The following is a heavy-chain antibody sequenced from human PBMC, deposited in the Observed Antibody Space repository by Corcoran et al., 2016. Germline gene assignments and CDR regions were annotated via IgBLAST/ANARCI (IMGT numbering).Heavy chain of an antibody. D-gene: IGHD5-18*01. J-gene: IGHJ4*02. CDR1: GFTVSSNY. V-gene: IGHV3-53*01. CDR2: IYSGGST. Sequence: EVQLVESGGGLIQPGGSLRLSCAASGFTVSSNYMSWVRQAPGKGLEWVSVIYSGGSTYYADSVKGRFTISRDNYKNTLYLQMNSLRAEDTAVYYCARSGYSYGLYFDYWGQGTLVTVSS. CDR3: ARSGYSYGLYFDY.